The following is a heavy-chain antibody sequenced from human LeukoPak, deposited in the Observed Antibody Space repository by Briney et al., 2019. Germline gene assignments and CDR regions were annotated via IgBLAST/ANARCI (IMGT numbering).Heavy chain of an antibody. V-gene: IGHV1-8*01. Sequence: ASVKVSFKASGYTFTTYDINWVRQAPGQGLEWMGWVNPNSGNTRYAQQFRGKVTMTRDTSISTAYLELSSLKSEDTAVYYCAISLSYYDGIGFVEWFDPWGQGTLVTVSS. D-gene: IGHD3-22*01. CDR2: VNPNSGNT. J-gene: IGHJ5*02. CDR1: GYTFTTYD. CDR3: AISLSYYDGIGFVEWFDP.